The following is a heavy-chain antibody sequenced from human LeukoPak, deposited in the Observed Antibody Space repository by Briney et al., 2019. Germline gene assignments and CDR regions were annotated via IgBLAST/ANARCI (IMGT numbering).Heavy chain of an antibody. CDR3: ARGVIAAAGSSGVDFDY. D-gene: IGHD6-13*01. Sequence: SETLSLTCTVSGGSISSYYWSWIRQPPGKGLEWIGYIYYSGSTNYNPSLKSRVTISVDTSKNQFSLELSSVTAADTAVYYCARGVIAAAGSSGVDFDYWGQGTLVTVSS. CDR2: IYYSGST. J-gene: IGHJ4*02. V-gene: IGHV4-59*12. CDR1: GGSISSYY.